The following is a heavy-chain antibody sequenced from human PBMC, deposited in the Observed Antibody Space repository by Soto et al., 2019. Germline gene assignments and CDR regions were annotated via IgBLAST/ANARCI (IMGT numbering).Heavy chain of an antibody. CDR1: GDSASSNSAG. CDR2: TYYKSKWYY. Sequence: SQTLSLTCDISGDSASSNSAGWNWIRQTPSRGLEWLGRTYYKSKWYYTYAASVKSRITVSPDTSKNQFSLQLTSVTPEDTAVYYCARGSWDDVSGHYYMDVWDKGTTVTVCS. D-gene: IGHD1-1*01. CDR3: ARGSWDDVSGHYYMDV. J-gene: IGHJ6*03. V-gene: IGHV6-1*01.